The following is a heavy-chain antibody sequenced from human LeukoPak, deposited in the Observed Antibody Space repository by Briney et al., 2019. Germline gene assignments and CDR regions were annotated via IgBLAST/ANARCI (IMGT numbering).Heavy chain of an antibody. CDR2: ISGSSSNT. CDR3: ARASFQRWLQLGGD. CDR1: GFTFSSCA. J-gene: IGHJ4*02. D-gene: IGHD5-24*01. Sequence: GGSLRLSCAASGFTFSSCAMSWVRQAPGKGLEWVSAISGSSSNTYYADSVKGRFTISRDTSKNTLYLQMNSLRDEDTAVYYCARASFQRWLQLGGDWGQGTLVTVSS. V-gene: IGHV3-23*01.